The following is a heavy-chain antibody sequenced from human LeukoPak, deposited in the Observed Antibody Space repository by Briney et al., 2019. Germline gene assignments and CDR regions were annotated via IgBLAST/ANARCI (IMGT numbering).Heavy chain of an antibody. V-gene: IGHV4-34*01. Sequence: SETLSLTCAVYGGSFSGYYWSWIRQPPGKGLEWIGEINHSGSTNYNPSLKSRVTISVDTSKNQFSLKLSSVTAADTAVYYCARGGRWRQVDYWDQGTLVTVSS. J-gene: IGHJ4*02. D-gene: IGHD1-26*01. CDR3: ARGGRWRQVDY. CDR1: GGSFSGYY. CDR2: INHSGST.